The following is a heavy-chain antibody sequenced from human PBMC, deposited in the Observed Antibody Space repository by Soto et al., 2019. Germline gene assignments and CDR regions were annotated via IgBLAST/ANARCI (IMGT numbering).Heavy chain of an antibody. Sequence: GGSLRLSCAASGFTFSNAWMSWVRQAPGKGLEWVGRIKSKTDGGTTDYAAPGKGRFTISRDDSKNTLYLQMNSLKTEDTAVYYCTTDGYGATGGIRDYWGQGTLVTVSS. CDR1: GFTFSNAW. CDR3: TTDGYGATGGIRDY. CDR2: IKSKTDGGTT. V-gene: IGHV3-15*01. J-gene: IGHJ4*02. D-gene: IGHD4-17*01.